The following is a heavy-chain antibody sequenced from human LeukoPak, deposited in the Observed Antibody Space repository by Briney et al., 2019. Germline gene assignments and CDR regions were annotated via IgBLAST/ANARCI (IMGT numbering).Heavy chain of an antibody. CDR1: GFTFGDYA. D-gene: IGHD4-11*01. CDR3: TTHDYSNYPNWFDP. J-gene: IGHJ5*02. Sequence: GGSLRLSCTASGFTFGDYAMSWVRQAPGKGLEWVGFIRSKAYGGTTEYAASVKGRFTISRDDSKSIAYLQMNSLKTEDTAVYYCTTHDYSNYPNWFDPWGQGTLVTVSS. CDR2: IRSKAYGGTT. V-gene: IGHV3-49*04.